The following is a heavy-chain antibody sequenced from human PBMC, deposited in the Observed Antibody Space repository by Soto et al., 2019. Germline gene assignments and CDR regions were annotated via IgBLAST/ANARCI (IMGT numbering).Heavy chain of an antibody. CDR3: ARKGSGDYALDY. J-gene: IGHJ4*02. D-gene: IGHD4-17*01. V-gene: IGHV2-5*02. CDR1: GFSLSTSGVG. CDR2: IYWDDVK. Sequence: QFTLKESGPTLVKPTQTLTLTCTLSGFSLSTSGVGVGWIRQSPGKALEWLAVIYWDDVKHYSPSLERRLTITKDTSESEVVLTMTNMDPVDTATYYCARKGSGDYALDYWGQGILVTVSS.